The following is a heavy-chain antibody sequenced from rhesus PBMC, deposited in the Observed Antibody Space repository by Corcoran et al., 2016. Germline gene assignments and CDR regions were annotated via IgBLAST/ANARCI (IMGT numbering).Heavy chain of an antibody. CDR3: ASYISPQFDY. J-gene: IGHJ4*01. CDR1: GGSFSGYN. Sequence: QVQLQESGPGLVKPSETLSPTCAVSGGSFSGYNWAWLRQPPGEGLEGIGYISGSTWGTDYNPSLKSRVTISTDTSKNQFSLMLSSVTAADTAVYYCASYISPQFDYWGPGVLVTVSS. CDR2: ISGSTWGT. V-gene: IGHV4-165*01. D-gene: IGHD2-15*01.